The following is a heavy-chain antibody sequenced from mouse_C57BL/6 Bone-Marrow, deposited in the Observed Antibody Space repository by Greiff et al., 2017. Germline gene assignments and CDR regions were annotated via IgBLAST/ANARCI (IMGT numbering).Heavy chain of an antibody. V-gene: IGHV5-4*01. D-gene: IGHD1-1*01. CDR2: ISDGGSYT. Sequence: EVNLVESGGGLVKPGGSLKLSCAASGFTFSSYAMSWVRQTPEKRLEWVATISDGGSYTYYPDNVKGRFTLSRDNAKNNLYLHMSHLKSEDTAMYYCAREELYYGSLMDVWGKGTSVTVSS. CDR3: AREELYYGSLMDV. J-gene: IGHJ4*01. CDR1: GFTFSSYA.